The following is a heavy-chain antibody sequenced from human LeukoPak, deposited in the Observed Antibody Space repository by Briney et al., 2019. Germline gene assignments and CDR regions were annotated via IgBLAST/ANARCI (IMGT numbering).Heavy chain of an antibody. D-gene: IGHD2-15*01. Sequence: ASVKVSCKASGYTFTSYGISWVRQASGQGLEWMGWISAYNGNTNYAQKLQGRVTMTTDTSTSTAYMELRSLRSDDTAVYYCARDRLIRIGWVVVNFSSWFDPWGQGTLVTVSS. CDR1: GYTFTSYG. J-gene: IGHJ5*02. V-gene: IGHV1-18*01. CDR3: ARDRLIRIGWVVVNFSSWFDP. CDR2: ISAYNGNT.